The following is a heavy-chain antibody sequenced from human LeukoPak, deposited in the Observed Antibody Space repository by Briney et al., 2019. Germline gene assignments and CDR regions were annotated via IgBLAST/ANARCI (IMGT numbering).Heavy chain of an antibody. V-gene: IGHV4-39*01. CDR3: ARRFYYYYYGMDV. Sequence: NPSETLSLTCTVSGGSISSSSYYWGWIRQPPGKGLEWIGSIYYSGSTYYNPSLKSRVTISVDTSKNQFSLKLSSVTAADTAVYYCARRFYYYYYGMDVWGQGTTVTVSS. J-gene: IGHJ6*02. CDR1: GGSISSSSYY. CDR2: IYYSGST.